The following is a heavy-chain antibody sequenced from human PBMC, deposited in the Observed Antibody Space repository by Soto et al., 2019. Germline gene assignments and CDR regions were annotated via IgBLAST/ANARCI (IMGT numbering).Heavy chain of an antibody. J-gene: IGHJ4*02. Sequence: GGSLRLSCAASGFTFSSYAMSWVRQAPGKGLEWVSTISGGGGSTYYVDSVKGRFTISRDNSKNTLYLQMNSLRAEDTAIYFCAKGSPGYCSGGSCYSDYWGQGTLVTVSS. D-gene: IGHD2-15*01. V-gene: IGHV3-23*01. CDR1: GFTFSSYA. CDR3: AKGSPGYCSGGSCYSDY. CDR2: ISGGGGST.